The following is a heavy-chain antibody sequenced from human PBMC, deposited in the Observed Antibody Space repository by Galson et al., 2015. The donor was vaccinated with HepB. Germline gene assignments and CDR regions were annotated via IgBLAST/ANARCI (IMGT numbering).Heavy chain of an antibody. CDR3: AREGPVKENCTNGVCYAIYYYYGMDV. Sequence: SLRLSCAASGFTFSSYSMNWVRQAPGKGLEWVSSISSSSSYIYYADSVKGRFTISRDNAKNSLYLQMNSLRAEDTAVYYCAREGPVKENCTNGVCYAIYYYYGMDVWGQGTTVTVSS. CDR1: GFTFSSYS. CDR2: ISSSSSYI. J-gene: IGHJ6*02. V-gene: IGHV3-21*01. D-gene: IGHD2-8*01.